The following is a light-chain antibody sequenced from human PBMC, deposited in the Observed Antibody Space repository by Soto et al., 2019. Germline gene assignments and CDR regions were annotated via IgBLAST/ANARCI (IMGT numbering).Light chain of an antibody. J-gene: IGKJ1*01. CDR1: QSVSSN. CDR3: QQYNNWPRT. Sequence: EIVMTQSPATLSVSPGERATLSCSASQSVSSNLAWYQQEPGQAPRLLIYGASTRATGIPARFSGSGYGTEFTLTNSSLQSEDFAVYYCQQYNNWPRTFGQGTNVEIK. V-gene: IGKV3-15*01. CDR2: GAS.